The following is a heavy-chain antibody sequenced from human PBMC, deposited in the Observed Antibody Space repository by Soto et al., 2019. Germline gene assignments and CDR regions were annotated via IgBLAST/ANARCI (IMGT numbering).Heavy chain of an antibody. Sequence: QVQLVQSGAEVKKPGASVKVSCKASGYTFTSYAMHWVRQAPGQRLEWMGWINAGNGNTKYSQKFQGRVTITRDTSASRAYMELSSLRSEDTAVYYCARDLSSSWGGGIDYWGQGTLVTVSS. CDR1: GYTFTSYA. D-gene: IGHD6-13*01. V-gene: IGHV1-3*01. CDR2: INAGNGNT. CDR3: ARDLSSSWGGGIDY. J-gene: IGHJ4*02.